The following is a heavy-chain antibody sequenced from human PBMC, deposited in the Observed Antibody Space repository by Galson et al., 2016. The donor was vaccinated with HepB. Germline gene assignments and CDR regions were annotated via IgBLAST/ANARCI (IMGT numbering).Heavy chain of an antibody. CDR3: ARQFRDRAYPRAMDF. V-gene: IGHV4-39*01. Sequence: SETLSLTCVVSGASISFTNYYWGWVRQPPGKGPEWIATIYYDGTTYYTPSLKSRLTISVDTSKNQFSLRLTSVTATDTAVYFCARQFRDRAYPRAMDFWGQGTLVTVSS. CDR1: GASISFTNYY. D-gene: IGHD5-24*01. J-gene: IGHJ4*02. CDR2: IYYDGTT.